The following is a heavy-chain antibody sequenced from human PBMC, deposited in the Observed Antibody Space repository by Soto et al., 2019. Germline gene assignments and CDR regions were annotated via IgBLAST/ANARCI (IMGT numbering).Heavy chain of an antibody. CDR2: IDKVGTDS. V-gene: IGHV3-74*01. D-gene: IGHD3-10*01. CDR3: ARGWFGPDV. Sequence: EVQLVESGGGLVQPGGSLRLSCAASEFTFSCRSVHWVRQAPGKGLVWVSGIDKVGTDSTYADSVKGRFTSSRDNAKNTVYLQRDSLRVEDTAVYYCARGWFGPDVWGKGTTVTVSS. CDR1: EFTFSCRS. J-gene: IGHJ6*03.